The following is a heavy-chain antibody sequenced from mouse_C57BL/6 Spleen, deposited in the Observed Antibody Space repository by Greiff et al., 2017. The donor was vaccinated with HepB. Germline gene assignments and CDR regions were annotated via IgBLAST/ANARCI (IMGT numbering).Heavy chain of an antibody. V-gene: IGHV2-2*01. Sequence: QVHVKQSGPGLVQPSQSLSITCTVSGFSLTSYGVHWVRQSPGKGLEWLGVIWSGGSTDYNAAFISRLSISKDNSKSQVFFKMNSLQADDTAIYYCARRMAQYYYAMDYWGQGTSVTVSS. J-gene: IGHJ4*01. CDR2: IWSGGST. CDR1: GFSLTSYG. CDR3: ARRMAQYYYAMDY.